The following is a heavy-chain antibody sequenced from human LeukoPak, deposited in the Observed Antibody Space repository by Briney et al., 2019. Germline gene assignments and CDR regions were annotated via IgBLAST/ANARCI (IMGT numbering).Heavy chain of an antibody. CDR3: ARGGGGATTRAVDY. Sequence: GGSLRLSCAASGFTFSDFAMSWVRQAPGKGLEWVSGTIGSGATTFYADSVKGRFTISRDNSKNTLFLQMNSLRAEDTAVYYCARGGGGATTRAVDYWGQGTLVTVSS. J-gene: IGHJ4*02. D-gene: IGHD1-26*01. CDR2: TIGSGATT. CDR1: GFTFSDFA. V-gene: IGHV3-23*01.